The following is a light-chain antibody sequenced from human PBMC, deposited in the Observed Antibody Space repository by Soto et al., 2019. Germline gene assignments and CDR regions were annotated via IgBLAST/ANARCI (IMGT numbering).Light chain of an antibody. CDR3: SSYTSSSTRLV. V-gene: IGLV2-14*01. CDR1: SSDVGGYNY. CDR2: DVS. Sequence: QSALTQPASVSGSPGQSITISCTGTSSDVGGYNYVSWYQQHPGKAPKLMIYDVSNRPSGVSNRFSGSKSGNTASLTISGLQAEDEADYYCSSYTSSSTRLVFGTATKLTVL. J-gene: IGLJ1*01.